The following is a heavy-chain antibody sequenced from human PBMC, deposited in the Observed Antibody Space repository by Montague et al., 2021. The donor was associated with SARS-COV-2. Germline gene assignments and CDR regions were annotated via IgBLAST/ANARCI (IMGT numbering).Heavy chain of an antibody. D-gene: IGHD1-26*01. J-gene: IGHJ4*02. Sequence: SLRLSCAASGFTFNNYALSWVRQTPRKGLEWVSAITGAGGTTFYADSVKGRFTISTDISKITLYLQMNSLTAEDTAIYYCAVLGSKAFWGQGSLVTVSS. CDR2: ITGAGGTT. CDR3: AVLGSKAF. V-gene: IGHV3-23*01. CDR1: GFTFNNYA.